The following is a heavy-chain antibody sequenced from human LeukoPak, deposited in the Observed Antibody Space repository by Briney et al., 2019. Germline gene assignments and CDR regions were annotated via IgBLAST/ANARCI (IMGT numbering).Heavy chain of an antibody. J-gene: IGHJ4*02. CDR3: ARDYGGSSPFDY. V-gene: IGHV3-48*03. CDR1: GFTFSSYE. D-gene: IGHD4-23*01. CDR2: ISSSGSTI. Sequence: GGSLRLSCADSGFTFSSYEMHWVRQAPGKGLEWVSYISSSGSTINYADSVKGRFTISRDNAKNSLYLQMNSLRAEDTAVYYCARDYGGSSPFDYWGQGTLVTVSS.